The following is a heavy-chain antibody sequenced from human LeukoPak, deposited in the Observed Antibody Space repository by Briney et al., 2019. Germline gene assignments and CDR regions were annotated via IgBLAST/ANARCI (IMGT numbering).Heavy chain of an antibody. D-gene: IGHD6-13*01. Sequence: PSETLSLTCTNSDGSISSYYWSWIRQPPGKGLEWIGYIYYSGSTNYNPSLKSRVTISVDTSKNQFSLKLSSVTAADTAVYYCARHMAAANWFDPWGQGTLVTVSS. V-gene: IGHV4-59*08. CDR1: DGSISSYY. CDR3: ARHMAAANWFDP. CDR2: IYYSGST. J-gene: IGHJ5*02.